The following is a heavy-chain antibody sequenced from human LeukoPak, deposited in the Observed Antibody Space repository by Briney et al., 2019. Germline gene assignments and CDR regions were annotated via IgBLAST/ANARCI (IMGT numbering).Heavy chain of an antibody. V-gene: IGHV4-4*02. CDR2: IYHSGST. CDR1: GGSISSSNW. CDR3: ARLTGGSFTYFDY. J-gene: IGHJ4*02. Sequence: SGTLSLTCAVSGGSISSSNWWSWVRQPPGKGLEWIGEIYHSGSTNYNPSLKSRVTISVDKSKNQFSLKLSSVTAADTAVYYCARLTGGSFTYFDYWGQGTLVTVSS. D-gene: IGHD2-15*01.